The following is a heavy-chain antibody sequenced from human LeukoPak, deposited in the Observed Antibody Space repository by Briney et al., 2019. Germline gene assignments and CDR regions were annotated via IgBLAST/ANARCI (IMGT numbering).Heavy chain of an antibody. CDR2: IYHSGST. V-gene: IGHV4-30-2*01. CDR1: GGSISSGGYS. D-gene: IGHD3-16*01. J-gene: IGHJ6*02. Sequence: SETLSLTCAVSGGSISSGGYSWSWIRQPPGKGLEWIGYIYHSGSTYYNPSLKSRVTISVDRSKNQFSLKLSSVTAADTAVYYCARAGFGNLGYGMDVWGQGTTVTVSS. CDR3: ARAGFGNLGYGMDV.